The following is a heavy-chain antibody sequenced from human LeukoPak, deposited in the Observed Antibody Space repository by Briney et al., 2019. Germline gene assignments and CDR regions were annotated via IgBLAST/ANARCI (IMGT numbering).Heavy chain of an antibody. D-gene: IGHD6-13*01. V-gene: IGHV3-9*01. CDR2: ISWNSGSI. CDR1: GFTFDDYA. J-gene: IGHJ1*01. Sequence: GGSLRLSCAASGFTFDDYAMHWVRHAPGKGLEWVSGISWNSGSIGYADSVKGRFTISRDNAKNSLYLQMNSLRAEDTALYYCAKDSSSWYKYFQHWGQGTLVTVSS. CDR3: AKDSSSWYKYFQH.